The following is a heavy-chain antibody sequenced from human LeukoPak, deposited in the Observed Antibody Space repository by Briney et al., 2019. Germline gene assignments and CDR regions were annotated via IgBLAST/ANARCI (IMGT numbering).Heavy chain of an antibody. Sequence: GGSLRLSCAASGFTVSSNYMSWVRQAPGKGLEWVSVIYSGGSTYYADSVKGRFTISRGNSKNTLYLQMNSLRAEDTAVYYCARGARTTVTTYYYYYGMDVWGQGTTVTVSS. CDR3: ARGARTTVTTYYYYYGMDV. CDR1: GFTVSSNY. J-gene: IGHJ6*02. V-gene: IGHV3-53*01. D-gene: IGHD4-17*01. CDR2: IYSGGST.